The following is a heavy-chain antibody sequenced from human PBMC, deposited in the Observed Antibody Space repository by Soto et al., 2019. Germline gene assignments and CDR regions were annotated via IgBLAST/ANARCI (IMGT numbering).Heavy chain of an antibody. CDR2: ISGSGGST. Sequence: GGSRRLSCEASGFTSSSYAMSCVRQARWRWLEWVSAISGSGGSTYYADSVKGRFTISRDNSKNTLYLQMNSLRAEDTAVYCCAKSVAAAYPFDAFDIWGQGTLLTVS. CDR1: GFTSSSYA. D-gene: IGHD2-2*01. CDR3: AKSVAAAYPFDAFDI. J-gene: IGHJ3*02. V-gene: IGHV3-23*01.